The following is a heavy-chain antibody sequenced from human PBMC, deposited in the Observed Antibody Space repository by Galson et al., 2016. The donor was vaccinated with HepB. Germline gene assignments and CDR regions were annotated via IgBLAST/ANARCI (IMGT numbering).Heavy chain of an antibody. J-gene: IGHJ4*02. CDR1: GFNLRNYY. V-gene: IGHV3-11*06. D-gene: IGHD6-25*01. CDR3: ARDRTSRAAVEL. Sequence: SLRLSCAASGFNLRNYYMTWIRQAPGKGLEWVSYISSSGSSTNYADSVKGRFTISGDNAKNSLYLQMNSLRAEDTAVYYCARDRTSRAAVELWGQGTLVSVSS. CDR2: ISSSGSST.